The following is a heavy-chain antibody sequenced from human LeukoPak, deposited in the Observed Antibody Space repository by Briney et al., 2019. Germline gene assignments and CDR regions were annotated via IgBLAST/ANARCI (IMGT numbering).Heavy chain of an antibody. CDR2: IWYDGSKK. V-gene: IGHV3-33*08. CDR3: AREGAEWKFVSSWFDP. CDR1: GFTFSSYW. D-gene: IGHD2/OR15-2a*01. Sequence: GGSLRLSCAASGFTFSSYWMHWVRQAPGKGLEWVAVIWYDGSKKYYADSVKGRLTISRDNSKNTLYLQMNSLRAEDTAVYYCAREGAEWKFVSSWFDPWGQGTLVTVSS. J-gene: IGHJ5*02.